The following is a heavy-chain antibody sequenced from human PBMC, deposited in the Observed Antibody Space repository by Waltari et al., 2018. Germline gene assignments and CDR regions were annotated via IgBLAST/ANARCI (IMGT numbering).Heavy chain of an antibody. CDR1: GFTFLRYA. Sequence: EVHLLESGGGLVQPGDALRLSCAAFGFTFLRYAMSWVRQGPGKGLEWVSVISGPGLTTYYADSVKGRFSISRDNSRSTLYLQINSLRGDDTAVYYCAKVGGVAAAEFQFDFWGRGTLVTVSS. J-gene: IGHJ4*02. V-gene: IGHV3-23*01. CDR3: AKVGGVAAAEFQFDF. CDR2: ISGPGLTT. D-gene: IGHD2-2*01.